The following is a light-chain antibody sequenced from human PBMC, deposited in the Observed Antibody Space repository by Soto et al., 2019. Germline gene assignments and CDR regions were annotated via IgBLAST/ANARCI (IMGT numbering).Light chain of an antibody. CDR1: QSVSSW. Sequence: DIQMTQSPSTLSASVGDRVTITCRARQSVSSWLAWYQQKPGKAPKLLIYKASSLESGVPSRFSGSGSGTEFTLTISSLQPEDFATYYCQQSYSTPPTFGQGTKVDIK. CDR2: KAS. V-gene: IGKV1-5*03. J-gene: IGKJ1*01. CDR3: QQSYSTPPT.